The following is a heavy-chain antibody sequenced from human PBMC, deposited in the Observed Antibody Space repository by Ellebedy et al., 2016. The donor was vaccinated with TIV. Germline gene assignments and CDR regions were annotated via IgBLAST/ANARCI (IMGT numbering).Heavy chain of an antibody. CDR1: GGSFSGYY. CDR2: INHSGST. D-gene: IGHD3-10*01. Sequence: SETLSLXCAVYGGSFSGYYWSWIRQPPGKGLEWIGEINHSGSTNYSPSLKSRVTISVDTSKNQFSLKLSSVTAADTAVYYCARGRLSGYYYGSGSYFYFDYWGQGTLVTVSS. J-gene: IGHJ4*02. CDR3: ARGRLSGYYYGSGSYFYFDY. V-gene: IGHV4-34*01.